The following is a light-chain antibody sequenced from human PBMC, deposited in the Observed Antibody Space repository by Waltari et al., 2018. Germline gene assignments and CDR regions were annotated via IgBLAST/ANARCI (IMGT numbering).Light chain of an antibody. Sequence: DIQMTQSPSSLSTSVGDRVTISCRASQDITSYLNWYQQKAVKAPKLLITFGSTLQSGVSSRFSGSGSGTDFTLTITNVQPEDSAYYYCQLSYTTPHTFGQGTKVEIK. CDR3: QLSYTTPHT. CDR2: FGS. J-gene: IGKJ2*01. V-gene: IGKV1-39*01. CDR1: QDITSY.